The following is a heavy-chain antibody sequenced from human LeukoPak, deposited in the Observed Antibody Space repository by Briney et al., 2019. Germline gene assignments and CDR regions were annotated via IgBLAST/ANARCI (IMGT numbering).Heavy chain of an antibody. CDR2: ISSSSSYI. CDR3: ARGDDSSGYYGVFDI. J-gene: IGHJ3*02. Sequence: GGSLRLSCAASGFTFSSYSMNWVRQAPGEGLEWVSSISSSSSYIYYADSVKGRFTISRDNAKNSLYLQMNSLRAEDTAVYYCARGDDSSGYYGVFDIWGQGTVVTVSS. CDR1: GFTFSSYS. V-gene: IGHV3-21*01. D-gene: IGHD3-22*01.